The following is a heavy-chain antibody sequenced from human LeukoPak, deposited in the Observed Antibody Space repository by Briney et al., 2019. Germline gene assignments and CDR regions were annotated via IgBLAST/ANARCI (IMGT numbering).Heavy chain of an antibody. CDR1: GGSFSGYY. Sequence: PSETLSLTCAVYGGSFSGYYWSWIRQPPGKGLEWIGEINHSGSTNYNPSLKSRVTISVDTSKNQFSLKLSSVTAADTAVYYCASAPRRYYYDSSGYYGRIYFDYWGQGTLVTVSS. D-gene: IGHD3-22*01. V-gene: IGHV4-34*01. J-gene: IGHJ4*02. CDR3: ASAPRRYYYDSSGYYGRIYFDY. CDR2: INHSGST.